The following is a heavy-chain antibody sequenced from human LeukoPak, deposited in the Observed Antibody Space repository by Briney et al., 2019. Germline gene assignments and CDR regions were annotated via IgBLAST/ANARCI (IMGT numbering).Heavy chain of an antibody. CDR2: ISGSGDIT. CDR1: EFIFSSYV. D-gene: IGHD3-3*01. J-gene: IGHJ3*02. Sequence: PGGSLRLSCAASEFIFSSYVMSWVRQAPGKGLEWVSSISGSGDITYYADSVKGRFTISRDNSKNTLFLQMNSLRAEDTAIYYCANRFGVVTPQLHDAFDIWGQGTMVTVSS. CDR3: ANRFGVVTPQLHDAFDI. V-gene: IGHV3-23*01.